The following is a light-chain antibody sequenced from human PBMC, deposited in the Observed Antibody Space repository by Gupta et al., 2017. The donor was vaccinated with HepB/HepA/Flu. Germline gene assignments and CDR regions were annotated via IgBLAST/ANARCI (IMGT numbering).Light chain of an antibody. CDR2: TLS. CDR3: MQRLEFPIT. Sequence: DIVMSHAPLSMPATPGAPASVSCMSSQILFTGDDGNSESDWYLPKPGQSPQLLIYTLSYRASGVPERISGSGSGTEFTLKISRVEADDVGVYYCMQRLEFPITFGPGTKVDIK. CDR1: QILFTGDDGNSE. J-gene: IGKJ3*01. V-gene: IGKV2-40*01.